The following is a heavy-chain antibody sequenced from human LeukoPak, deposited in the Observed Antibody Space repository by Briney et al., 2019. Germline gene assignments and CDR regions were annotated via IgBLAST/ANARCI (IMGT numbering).Heavy chain of an antibody. D-gene: IGHD5-12*01. Sequence: GASVTVSCKASGYTFTTYDINWVRQATGQGLEWTGWINPNNGNTGYAQKFQGRVTITRNTSISTAYMELSSLRSEDTAVYYCARQYWQWLRFSDYYYYMDVWGKGTTVTVSS. CDR3: ARQYWQWLRFSDYYYYMDV. CDR2: INPNNGNT. V-gene: IGHV1-8*03. J-gene: IGHJ6*03. CDR1: GYTFTTYD.